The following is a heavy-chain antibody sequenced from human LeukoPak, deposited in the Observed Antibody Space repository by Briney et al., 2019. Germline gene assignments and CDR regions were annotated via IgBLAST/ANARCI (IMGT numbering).Heavy chain of an antibody. V-gene: IGHV4-39*01. J-gene: IGHJ5*02. Sequence: KPSETLSLTCTVSGVSISSSSYYWGWIRQPPGKGLEWIGSIYYSGSTYYNPSLKSRVTISVDTSKNQFSLKLSSVTAADTAVYYCARRVARYSYYWFDPWGQGTLVTVSS. CDR1: GVSISSSSYY. D-gene: IGHD5-18*01. CDR3: ARRVARYSYYWFDP. CDR2: IYYSGST.